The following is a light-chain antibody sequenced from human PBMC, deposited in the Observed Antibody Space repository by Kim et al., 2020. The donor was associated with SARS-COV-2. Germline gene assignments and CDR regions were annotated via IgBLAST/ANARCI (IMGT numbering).Light chain of an antibody. CDR2: DVS. Sequence: QSALTQPRSVSGSPGQSVTISCTGTSSDVGGYNYVSWYQQYPGKAPKLMIYDVSKRPSGVPDRFSGSKSGNTASLTISGLQAEDEADYYCCSYAVSVVFGGGTQLTVL. CDR3: CSYAVSVV. CDR1: SSDVGGYNY. V-gene: IGLV2-11*01. J-gene: IGLJ2*01.